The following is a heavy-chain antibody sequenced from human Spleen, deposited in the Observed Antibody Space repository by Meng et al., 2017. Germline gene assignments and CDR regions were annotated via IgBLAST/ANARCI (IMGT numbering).Heavy chain of an antibody. J-gene: IGHJ4*02. Sequence: QGALPQLGAGLLKPSETLSLTCAVYGGSFSGYYWSWIRQPPGKGLEWIGEINHSGSTNYNPSLKSRVTISVDTSKNQFSLKLSSVTAADTAVYYCARGLRGLRFGELHCGYWGQGTLVTVSS. CDR3: ARGLRGLRFGELHCGY. CDR1: GGSFSGYY. D-gene: IGHD3-10*01. CDR2: INHSGST. V-gene: IGHV4-34*01.